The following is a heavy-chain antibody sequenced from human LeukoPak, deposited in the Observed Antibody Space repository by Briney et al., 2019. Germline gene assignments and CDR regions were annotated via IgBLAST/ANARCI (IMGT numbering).Heavy chain of an antibody. V-gene: IGHV1-8*02. Sequence: ASVKLSCKPYGYTFTAYDINWLRQAAGQGLEWMGWMNPSSGRTSYSQQFQGRVTMTGDTSTRTAYMELSGLKSEDTAVYYCARGLGVAFHYSYFYLDFWGKGTTVTVS. D-gene: IGHD3-3*01. CDR3: ARGLGVAFHYSYFYLDF. J-gene: IGHJ6*03. CDR1: GYTFTAYD. CDR2: MNPSSGRT.